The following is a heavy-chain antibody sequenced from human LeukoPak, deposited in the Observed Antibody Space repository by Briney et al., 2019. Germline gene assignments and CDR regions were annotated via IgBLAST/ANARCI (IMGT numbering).Heavy chain of an antibody. Sequence: GGSLRLSCAASGFTFSSCAMSWVRQAPGKGLEWVSAISGGSTYYADSVKGRFTISRDNSKNTLYLQMNSLRAEDTAVYYCILELRNSYWGQGTLVTVSS. CDR3: ILELRNSY. D-gene: IGHD1-7*01. V-gene: IGHV3-23*01. CDR1: GFTFSSCA. J-gene: IGHJ4*02. CDR2: ISGGST.